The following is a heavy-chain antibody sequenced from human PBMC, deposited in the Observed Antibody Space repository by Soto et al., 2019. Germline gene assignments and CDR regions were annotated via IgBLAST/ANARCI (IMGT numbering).Heavy chain of an antibody. V-gene: IGHV4-31*03. CDR2: IYYSGST. Sequence: QVQLQESGPGLVKPSQTLSLTCTVSGGSISSGGYYWSWIRQHPGKGLEWIGYIYYSGSTYYNPSLKSRVXXSXDXXKNQFSLKLSSVTAADTAVYYCARTYGDYPHAFDIWGQGTMVTVSS. CDR1: GGSISSGGYY. J-gene: IGHJ3*02. CDR3: ARTYGDYPHAFDI. D-gene: IGHD4-17*01.